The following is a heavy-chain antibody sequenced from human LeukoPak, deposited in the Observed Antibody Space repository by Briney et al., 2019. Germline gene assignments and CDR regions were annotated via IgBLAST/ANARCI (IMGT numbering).Heavy chain of an antibody. V-gene: IGHV1-46*01. CDR3: ARDCTNGVCYGDYGMDV. D-gene: IGHD2-8*01. CDR1: GYTFTSYY. J-gene: IGHJ6*02. CDR2: INPSGGST. Sequence: ASVKVSCKASGYTFTSYYMHWVRQAPGQGLEWMGIINPSGGSTSYAQKFQGRVTMTRDTSTSTVYMELGSLRSEDTAVYYCARDCTNGVCYGDYGMDVWGQGTTVTVSS.